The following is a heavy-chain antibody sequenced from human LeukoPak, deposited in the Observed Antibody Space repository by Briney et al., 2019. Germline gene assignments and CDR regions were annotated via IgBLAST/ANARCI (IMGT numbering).Heavy chain of an antibody. CDR3: ARGGGVAGTPYNPYDY. V-gene: IGHV4-59*01. CDR2: IDDSGNT. D-gene: IGHD6-19*01. Sequence: PSETLSLTCTVSGGSISRYYRSWIRRPPGKGLEWIGYIDDSGNTNYNPSLKSRVTISVGTSKNQFSLKLSSVTAADTAVYYCARGGGVAGTPYNPYDYWGQGTLVTVSS. CDR1: GGSISRYY. J-gene: IGHJ4*02.